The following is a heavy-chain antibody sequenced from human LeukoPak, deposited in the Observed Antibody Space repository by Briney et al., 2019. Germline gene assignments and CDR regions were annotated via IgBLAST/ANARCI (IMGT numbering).Heavy chain of an antibody. V-gene: IGHV4-59*08. CDR3: ARLGYCSGGSCYYPRD. D-gene: IGHD2-15*01. J-gene: IGHJ4*02. CDR1: GGSFSGYY. CDR2: TYYSGST. Sequence: PSETLSLTCAVYGGSFSGYYWSWIRQPPGKGLEWIGYTYYSGSTNYNPSLKSRVTISVDTSKNQFSLKLSSVTAADTAVYYCARLGYCSGGSCYYPRDWGQGTLVTVSS.